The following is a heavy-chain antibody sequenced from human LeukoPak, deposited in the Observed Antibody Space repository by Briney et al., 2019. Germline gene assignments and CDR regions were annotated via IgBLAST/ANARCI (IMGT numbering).Heavy chain of an antibody. Sequence: GGSLRLSCALSGLTSSIYAMSGVPAAPEEGLEWVSAICGSGGSSYYAESVKNRFTISRDNTNNTMYLQKNSLRAADTTVDYCAKLDSGPGYGDYGAFDIWGQGTMVTVSS. CDR1: GLTSSIYA. CDR3: AKLDSGPGYGDYGAFDI. CDR2: ICGSGGSS. J-gene: IGHJ3*02. D-gene: IGHD4-17*01. V-gene: IGHV3-23*01.